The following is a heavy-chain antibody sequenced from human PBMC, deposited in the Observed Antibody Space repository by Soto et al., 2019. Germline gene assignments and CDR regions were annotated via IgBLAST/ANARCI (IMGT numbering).Heavy chain of an antibody. Sequence: QVQLVQSGAEVKKPGSSVKVFCKASGGTFSNYTISWVRQAPGQWLEWMGGIIPVFGTTDYDQKFQGRVTITADGSTSTAYMKLSSLRSEDTAVYYCARSSPYIVVRKPTRNQDYYGMAVWGQGTTVTVS. V-gene: IGHV1-69*01. J-gene: IGHJ6*02. CDR1: GGTFSNYT. D-gene: IGHD2-2*01. CDR3: ARSSPYIVVRKPTRNQDYYGMAV. CDR2: IIPVFGTT.